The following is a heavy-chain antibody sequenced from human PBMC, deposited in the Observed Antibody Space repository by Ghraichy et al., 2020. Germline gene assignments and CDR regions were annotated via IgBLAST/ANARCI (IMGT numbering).Heavy chain of an antibody. J-gene: IGHJ4*02. CDR3: ARHYTRYDSSAPMGY. Sequence: SETLSLTCTVSGGSISSYYWSWIRQPPGKGLEWIGYIYYSGSTNYNPSLKSRVTISVDTSKNQFSLKLSSVTAADTAGYYCARHYTRYDSSAPMGYWGQGTLVTVSS. V-gene: IGHV4-59*08. CDR1: GGSISSYY. D-gene: IGHD3-22*01. CDR2: IYYSGST.